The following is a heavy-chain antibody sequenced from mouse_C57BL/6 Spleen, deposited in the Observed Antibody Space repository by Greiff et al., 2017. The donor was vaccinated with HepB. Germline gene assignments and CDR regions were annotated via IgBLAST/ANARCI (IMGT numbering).Heavy chain of an antibody. Sequence: VQLQQPGAELVMPGASVKLSCKASGYTFTSYWMHWVKQRPGQGLEWIGEIDPSDSYTNYNQKFKGKSTLTVDKSSSTAYMQLSSLTSEDSAVYCCARKGDDRDYFDYWGQGTTLTVSS. D-gene: IGHD2-14*01. CDR2: IDPSDSYT. J-gene: IGHJ2*01. CDR3: ARKGDDRDYFDY. V-gene: IGHV1-69*01. CDR1: GYTFTSYW.